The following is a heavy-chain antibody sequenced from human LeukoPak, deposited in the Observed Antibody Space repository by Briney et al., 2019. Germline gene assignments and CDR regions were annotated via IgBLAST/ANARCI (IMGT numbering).Heavy chain of an antibody. J-gene: IGHJ4*02. CDR3: AKKYSSGWYSYFDY. CDR2: ISGSGGST. D-gene: IGHD6-19*01. V-gene: IGHV3-23*01. Sequence: GGSLRLSCAASGFTFNNYGMNWVRQAPGKGLEWVSGISGSGGSTYYADSVKGRFTISRDNSKNTLYLQMNSLRAEDTAVYYCAKKYSSGWYSYFDYWGQGTLVTVSS. CDR1: GFTFNNYG.